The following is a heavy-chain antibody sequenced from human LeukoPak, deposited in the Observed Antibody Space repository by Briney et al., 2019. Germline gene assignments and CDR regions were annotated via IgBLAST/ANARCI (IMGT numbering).Heavy chain of an antibody. Sequence: GSLRLSCAASGFTFSSYAMSWVRQPPGKGLEWIGEINHSGSTNYNPSLKSRVTISVDTSKNQFSLKLSSVTAADTAVYYCARGRVSSWYYYYYMDVWGKGTTVTVSS. J-gene: IGHJ6*03. CDR2: INHSGST. CDR1: GFTFSSYA. D-gene: IGHD6-13*01. V-gene: IGHV4-34*01. CDR3: ARGRVSSWYYYYYMDV.